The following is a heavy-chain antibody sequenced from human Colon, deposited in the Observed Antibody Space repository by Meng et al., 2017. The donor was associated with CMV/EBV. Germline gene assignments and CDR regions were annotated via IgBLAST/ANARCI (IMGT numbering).Heavy chain of an antibody. J-gene: IGHJ4*02. V-gene: IGHV1-2*02. CDR1: GYTFTGFY. CDR3: ARDLWSGSSDYFDY. CDR2: INPKSGDT. Sequence: VQRVQSGAEVKKPGASVKVSCKASGYTFTGFYIQWVRQAPGQGLEWMGWINPKSGDTIYEQKFQGRVTMTRDTSISTVYMDLNSLRSDDTAVYFCARDLWSGSSDYFDYWGQGTLVTVSS. D-gene: IGHD3-3*01.